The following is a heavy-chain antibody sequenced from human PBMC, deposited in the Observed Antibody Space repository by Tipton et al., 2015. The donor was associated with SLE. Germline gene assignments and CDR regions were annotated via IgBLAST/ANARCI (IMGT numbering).Heavy chain of an antibody. V-gene: IGHV4-39*07. CDR3: ARDFVVVVAATLGTDRLGAFDI. J-gene: IGHJ3*02. CDR2: IYYSGST. CDR1: GGSISSSSYY. Sequence: LRLSCTVSGGSISSSSYYWGWIRQPPGKGLEWIGSIYYSGSTYYNPSLKSRVTISVDTSKNQFSLKLSSVTAADTAVYYCARDFVVVVAATLGTDRLGAFDIWGQGTMVTVSS. D-gene: IGHD2-15*01.